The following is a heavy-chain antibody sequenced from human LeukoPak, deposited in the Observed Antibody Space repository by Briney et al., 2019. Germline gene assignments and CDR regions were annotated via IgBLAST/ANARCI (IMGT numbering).Heavy chain of an antibody. V-gene: IGHV1-46*01. J-gene: IGHJ5*02. CDR3: VRTRRGYCSSTSCSNWFDP. CDR2: INPSGGST. CDR1: GYTFTSYY. Sequence: ASVKLSCKASGYTFTSYYMHWVRQAPGQGLEWMGIINPSGGSTSYAQKFQGRVTMTRDTSTSTVYMELSSLRSEDTAVYYCVRTRRGYCSSTSCSNWFDPWGQGTLVTVSS. D-gene: IGHD2-2*01.